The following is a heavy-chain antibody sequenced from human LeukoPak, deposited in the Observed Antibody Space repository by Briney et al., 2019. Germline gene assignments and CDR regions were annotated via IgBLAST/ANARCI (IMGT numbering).Heavy chain of an antibody. Sequence: PGGSLRLSCAASRCTIGDYGMSWVRQAPGKGLEWVSGINWAGTNTFYAESVKGRFTISRDTAENSLFLQMNSLRDDDTAFYYCGKDVGSTWDSYYHWGQGNLVTVSS. D-gene: IGHD3-10*01. V-gene: IGHV3-20*04. CDR3: GKDVGSTWDSYYH. J-gene: IGHJ4*02. CDR2: INWAGTNT. CDR1: RCTIGDYG.